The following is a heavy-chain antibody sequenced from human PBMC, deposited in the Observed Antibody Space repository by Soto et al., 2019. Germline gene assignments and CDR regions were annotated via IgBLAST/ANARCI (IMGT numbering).Heavy chain of an antibody. CDR2: IHVSGST. D-gene: IGHD1-1*01. J-gene: IGHJ5*02. CDR1: GDSISSYY. CDR3: ARDRERFYP. V-gene: IGHV4-59*01. Sequence: SETLSLTCTVDGDSISSYYRSWIRQTPGKGLQWIGYIHVSGSTNYNPSLKSRVTISVDTSKNQFSLKLSSVTAADTAVYYCARDRERFYPWGQGTLVTVSS.